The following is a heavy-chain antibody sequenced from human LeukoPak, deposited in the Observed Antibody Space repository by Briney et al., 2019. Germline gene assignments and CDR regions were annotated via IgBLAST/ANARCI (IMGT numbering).Heavy chain of an antibody. J-gene: IGHJ4*02. CDR3: ARGTSRWYGYYFDF. CDR2: MNPNSGNT. D-gene: IGHD6-13*01. V-gene: IGHV1-8*01. CDR1: GYTFTSYD. Sequence: GASVKVSFKASGYTFTSYDINWVRQATGQGIEWMGWMNPNSGNTGYAQKFQGRVTMTRNTSISTAYMELSSLRSEDTAVYYCARGTSRWYGYYFDFWGQGTLVTVSS.